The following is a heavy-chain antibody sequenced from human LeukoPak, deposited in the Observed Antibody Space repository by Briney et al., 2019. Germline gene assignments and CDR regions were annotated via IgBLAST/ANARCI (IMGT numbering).Heavy chain of an antibody. J-gene: IGHJ5*02. CDR3: ARWTGDIVVVPAARYNWFDP. Sequence: TSETLSLTCTVSGGSISSYYWSWIRQPPGKGLEWMGYIYYSGSTNYNPSLKSRVTISVDTSKNQFSLKLSSVTAADTAVYYCARWTGDIVVVPAARYNWFDPWGQGTLVTVSS. V-gene: IGHV4-59*08. CDR2: IYYSGST. D-gene: IGHD2-2*01. CDR1: GGSISSYY.